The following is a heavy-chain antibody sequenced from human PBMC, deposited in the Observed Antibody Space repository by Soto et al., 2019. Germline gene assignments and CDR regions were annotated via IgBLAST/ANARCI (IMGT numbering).Heavy chain of an antibody. V-gene: IGHV3-21*01. J-gene: IGHJ4*02. CDR3: ASFVYSSGWYDVDY. D-gene: IGHD6-19*01. Sequence: XXSLRLSCAASGFTFSSYSMNWAPQAPGKGLEWVSSISSSSSYIYYADSVKGRFTISRDNAKNSLYLQMNSLRAEDTAVYYCASFVYSSGWYDVDYWGQGTLVTVSS. CDR2: ISSSSSYI. CDR1: GFTFSSYS.